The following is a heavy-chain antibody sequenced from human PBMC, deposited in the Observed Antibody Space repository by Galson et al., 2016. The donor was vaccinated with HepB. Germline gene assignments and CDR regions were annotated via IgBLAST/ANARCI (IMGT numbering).Heavy chain of an antibody. V-gene: IGHV3-23*01. CDR2: ISGSGGST. CDR1: GFTFSSYA. Sequence: SVKVSCTASGFTFSSYAMSWVRQAPGQGLEWVASISGSGGSTYYADYVQGRFTISRDNSKNTPYLQMNSLRAEDTAVYYCAKEEGGWYGDWFDPWGQGTLVTVAS. J-gene: IGHJ5*02. D-gene: IGHD6-19*01. CDR3: AKEEGGWYGDWFDP.